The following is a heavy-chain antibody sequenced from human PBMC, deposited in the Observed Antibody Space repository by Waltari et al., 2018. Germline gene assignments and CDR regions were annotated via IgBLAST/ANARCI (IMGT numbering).Heavy chain of an antibody. J-gene: IGHJ4*02. D-gene: IGHD1-26*01. Sequence: QVQLQESGPGLVKPSETLSLTCTVPGGSISNYFWSWIRQPAGKGLEWIGRIYTRENTNYNPSLKSRVTMSVDTSKNQFSLKLNSVTAADTAVYYCARENRGRSYSHFDYWGQGTLVTVSS. CDR1: GGSISNYF. CDR3: ARENRGRSYSHFDY. CDR2: IYTRENT. V-gene: IGHV4-4*07.